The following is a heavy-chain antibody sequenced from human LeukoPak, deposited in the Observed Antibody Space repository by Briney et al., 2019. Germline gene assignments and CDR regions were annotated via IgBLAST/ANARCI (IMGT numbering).Heavy chain of an antibody. V-gene: IGHV4-59*01. CDR2: IFYSGST. CDR3: ARGAYPTHFDY. J-gene: IGHJ4*02. CDR1: GGSMSSYY. Sequence: SETLSLTCTVSGGSMSSYYWSWIRQAPGKGLEWIGYIFYSGSTNYSPSLKIRVTILVDTSKNQFSLKLSSVTAADTAVYYCARGAYPTHFDYWGQGTLVTVSS.